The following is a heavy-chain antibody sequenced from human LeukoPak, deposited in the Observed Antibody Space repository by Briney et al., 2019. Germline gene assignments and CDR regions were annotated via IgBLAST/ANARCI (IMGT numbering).Heavy chain of an antibody. CDR3: ARGRIKWELHQSDYYYYYMDV. CDR2: IYYSGST. D-gene: IGHD1-26*01. Sequence: PSETLSLTCTVSGGSISSSSYYWGWIRQPPGKGLEWIGSIYYSGSTYYNPSLKSRVTISVDTSKNQFSLKLSSVTAADTAVYYCARGRIKWELHQSDYYYYYMDVWGKGTTVTISS. V-gene: IGHV4-39*01. J-gene: IGHJ6*03. CDR1: GGSISSSSYY.